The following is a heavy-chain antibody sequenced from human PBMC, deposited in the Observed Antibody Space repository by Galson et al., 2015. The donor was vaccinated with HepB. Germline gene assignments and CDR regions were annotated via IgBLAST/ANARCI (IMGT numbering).Heavy chain of an antibody. CDR3: ARDNVGGRYSDY. Sequence: SVKVSCKASGYTFSNHAINWVRQAPGQGLEWMGWININSGNPTYAQGFTGRFVFSLDTSVTTAYLQISSLKADDSAVYYCARDNVGGRYSDYWGQGTLVTVSS. CDR2: ININSGNP. CDR1: GYTFSNHA. D-gene: IGHD1-26*01. J-gene: IGHJ4*02. V-gene: IGHV7-4-1*02.